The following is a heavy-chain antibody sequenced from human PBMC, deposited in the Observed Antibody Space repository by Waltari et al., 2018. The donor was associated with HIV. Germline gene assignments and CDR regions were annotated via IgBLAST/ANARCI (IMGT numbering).Heavy chain of an antibody. J-gene: IGHJ1*01. CDR2: ISSSGSTI. V-gene: IGHV3-48*03. CDR1: GFTFSSYE. Sequence: EVQLVESGGGLVQPGGSLRLSCAASGFTFSSYEMNWVRQAPGKGLEWVSYISSSGSTIYYADSVKGRFTISRDSTNNSLYLQMNSLRAEDTALYYCAKGHYGGNSEYFQHWGQGTLVTVSS. D-gene: IGHD4-17*01. CDR3: AKGHYGGNSEYFQH.